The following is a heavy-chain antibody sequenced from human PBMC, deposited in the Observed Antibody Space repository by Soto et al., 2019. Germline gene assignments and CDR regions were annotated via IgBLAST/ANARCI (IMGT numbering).Heavy chain of an antibody. V-gene: IGHV4-30-2*01. CDR2: IYHSGNT. CDR3: ARSKGLLSTFGVANSIRVDP. CDR1: GGSLSSGGYS. D-gene: IGHD3-3*01. Sequence: SSETLSLTCAVSGGSLSSGGYSWSWIRHPPGKGLQWIGYIYHSGNTYYNPSLKSRVNISVDRSKHQFSLNLSSVTASDTAVYYCARSKGLLSTFGVANSIRVDPWGPGTMVTVSS. J-gene: IGHJ5*02.